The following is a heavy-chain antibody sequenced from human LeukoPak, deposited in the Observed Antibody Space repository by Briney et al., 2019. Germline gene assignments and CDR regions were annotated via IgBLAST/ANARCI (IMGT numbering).Heavy chain of an antibody. Sequence: GGSLRLSCAASGFTFSSYSMNWVRQAPGKGLEWVSVIYSGGSTYYADSVKGRFTISGDNSKNTLYLQMNSLRAEDTAVYYCAREAQELQESSSPALDYWGQGTLVTVSS. CDR2: IYSGGST. V-gene: IGHV3-66*01. J-gene: IGHJ4*02. CDR1: GFTFSSYS. CDR3: AREAQELQESSSPALDY. D-gene: IGHD6-6*01.